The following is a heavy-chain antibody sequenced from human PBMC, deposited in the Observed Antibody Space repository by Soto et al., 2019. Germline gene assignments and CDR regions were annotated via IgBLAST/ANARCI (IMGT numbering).Heavy chain of an antibody. D-gene: IGHD3-3*01. J-gene: IGHJ6*03. Sequence: GGSLRLSCAASGFTFSSYWMSWVRQAPGKGLEWVANIKQDGSEKYYVDSVKGRFTISRDNAKNSLYLQMNSLRAEDTAVYYCARDFEAITIFGGVPYYYYYYMDVWGKGTTVTVSS. CDR3: ARDFEAITIFGGVPYYYYYYMDV. V-gene: IGHV3-7*01. CDR2: IKQDGSEK. CDR1: GFTFSSYW.